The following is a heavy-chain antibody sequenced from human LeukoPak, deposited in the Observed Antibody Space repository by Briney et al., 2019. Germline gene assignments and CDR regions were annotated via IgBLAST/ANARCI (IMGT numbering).Heavy chain of an antibody. J-gene: IGHJ4*02. CDR3: ARSRYCSGGSCYRFRRHFDY. D-gene: IGHD2-15*01. Sequence: SETLSLTCAGYGGSFSGYYWSWIRQPPGKGLEWIGEINHSGSTNYNPSLKSRVTISVDTSKNQFPLKLSSVTAADTAVYYCARSRYCSGGSCYRFRRHFDYWGQGTLVTVSS. CDR2: INHSGST. V-gene: IGHV4-34*01. CDR1: GGSFSGYY.